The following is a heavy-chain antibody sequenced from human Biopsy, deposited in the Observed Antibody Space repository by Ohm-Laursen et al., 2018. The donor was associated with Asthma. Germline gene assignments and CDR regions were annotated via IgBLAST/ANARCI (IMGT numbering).Heavy chain of an antibody. D-gene: IGHD4-17*01. J-gene: IGHJ6*02. CDR1: RGYIRSYDHH. Sequence: SQTLSLTSTVSRGYIRSYDHHWAWIRQPPGKGLEWIGSGFYSGTTHYSPSLARRVSISVDTSMNQFSMTLRSVTAADTAVYFCARVASYGDIFFANDVWGPGTTVSV. CDR2: GFYSGTT. CDR3: ARVASYGDIFFANDV. V-gene: IGHV4-30-4*01.